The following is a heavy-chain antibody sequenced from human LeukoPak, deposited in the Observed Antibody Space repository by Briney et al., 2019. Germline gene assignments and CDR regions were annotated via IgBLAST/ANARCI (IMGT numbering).Heavy chain of an antibody. D-gene: IGHD6-13*01. CDR1: GGSISSGDFY. J-gene: IGHJ3*02. CDR3: ARGGGKGQLVHI. Sequence: SETLSLTCTVSGGSISSGDFYWNWIRQPPGKGLEWIGYIYYSGSTNYNPSLKSRVTISVDTSKNQFSLKLSSVTAADTAVYYCARGGGKGQLVHIWGQGTMVTVSS. V-gene: IGHV4-61*08. CDR2: IYYSGST.